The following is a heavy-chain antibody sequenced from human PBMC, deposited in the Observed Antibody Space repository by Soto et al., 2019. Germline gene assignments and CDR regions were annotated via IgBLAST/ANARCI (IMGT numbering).Heavy chain of an antibody. V-gene: IGHV3-7*01. D-gene: IGHD6-19*01. J-gene: IGHJ4*02. Sequence: GGSLSLSCAASGFTFSSYWMSWVRQAPGKGLEWVANIKQDGSEKYYVDSVKGRFTISRDNAKNSLYLQMNSLRAEDTAVYYCASSRPGFLAVAEFDYWGQGTLVTVSS. CDR2: IKQDGSEK. CDR1: GFTFSSYW. CDR3: ASSRPGFLAVAEFDY.